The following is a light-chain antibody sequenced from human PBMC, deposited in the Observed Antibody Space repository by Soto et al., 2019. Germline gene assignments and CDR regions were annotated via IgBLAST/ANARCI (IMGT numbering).Light chain of an antibody. CDR3: QQYGSSTPVT. J-gene: IGKJ5*01. CDR1: QSVSSSY. CDR2: GAS. Sequence: EIVLTQSPGTLSLSPGERATLSCRASQSVSSSYLAWYQQKPGQAPRLLIYGASGRATAIPDRFSGSGSGAVFILTISRLELEDFAVYYCQQYGSSTPVTFGQGTRLEIK. V-gene: IGKV3-20*01.